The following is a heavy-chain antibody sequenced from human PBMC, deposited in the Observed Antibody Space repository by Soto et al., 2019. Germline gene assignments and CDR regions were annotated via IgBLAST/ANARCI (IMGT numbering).Heavy chain of an antibody. CDR1: GFIVSRNY. V-gene: IGHV3-53*01. Sequence: GSLRLSCAVSGFIVSRNYMNWVRQAPGKGLEWVSIIYNEDRTYYTDSVKGRFTISRDNSKNTVYLQMNSLKSEDTAIYYCARDPFQNYSGPFSGDWGQGTLVTVSS. D-gene: IGHD5-12*01. CDR2: IYNEDRT. J-gene: IGHJ4*02. CDR3: ARDPFQNYSGPFSGD.